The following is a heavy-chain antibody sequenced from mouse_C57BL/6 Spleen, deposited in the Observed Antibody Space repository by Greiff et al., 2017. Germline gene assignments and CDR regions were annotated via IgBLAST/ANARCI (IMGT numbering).Heavy chain of an antibody. Sequence: EVKLVESGPGLVKPSQSLSLTCSVTGYSITSGYYWNWIRQFPGNKLEWMGYISYDGSNNYNPSLKNRISITRDTSKNQFFLKLNSVTTEDTATYYCARDRGLPDYYAMDYWGQGTSVTVSS. CDR1: GYSITSGYY. CDR2: ISYDGSN. J-gene: IGHJ4*01. CDR3: ARDRGLPDYYAMDY. V-gene: IGHV3-6*01. D-gene: IGHD2-2*01.